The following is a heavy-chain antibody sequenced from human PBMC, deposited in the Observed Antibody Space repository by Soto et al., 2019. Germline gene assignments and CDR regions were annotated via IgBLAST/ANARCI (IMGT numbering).Heavy chain of an antibody. Sequence: QVQVVESGGGVVQPGRSLRLSCAASGFTFSNYGMHWVRQAPGKGLEWVAVIWYDGSNKYYADSVKGRFTISRDNSKNTRYLQMNSLRAEDTAVYYCATALETGDYWGQGTLVTVSS. CDR3: ATALETGDY. D-gene: IGHD3-10*01. CDR2: IWYDGSNK. J-gene: IGHJ4*02. V-gene: IGHV3-33*01. CDR1: GFTFSNYG.